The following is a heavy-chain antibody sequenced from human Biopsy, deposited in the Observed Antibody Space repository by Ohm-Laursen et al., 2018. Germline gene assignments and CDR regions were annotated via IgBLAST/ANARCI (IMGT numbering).Heavy chain of an antibody. CDR3: ARDRGYYSDRTVPGYFDL. D-gene: IGHD3-22*01. CDR2: IYTSGSP. J-gene: IGHJ2*01. CDR1: GDSINNYY. V-gene: IGHV4-4*07. Sequence: GTLSLTCPVPGDSINNYYWSWIRQPAGKGLEWIGRIYTSGSPNYNLSLESRVTMSVDTSKNHFSLRLRSVTPADTAIYYCARDRGYYSDRTVPGYFDLWGRGTLVTVSS.